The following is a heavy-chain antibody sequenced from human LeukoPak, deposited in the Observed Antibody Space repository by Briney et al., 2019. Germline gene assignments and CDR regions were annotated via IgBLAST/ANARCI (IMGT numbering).Heavy chain of an antibody. J-gene: IGHJ4*02. CDR1: GFTFSSYG. CDR2: ISSSSSTI. Sequence: GGSLRLSCAASGFTFSSYGMHWVRQAPGKGLEWVSYISSSSSTIYYADSVKGRFTISRDNAKNSLYLQMNSLRAEDTAVYYCARDYSYSSSYWGQGTLVTVSS. CDR3: ARDYSYSSSY. V-gene: IGHV3-48*01. D-gene: IGHD6-13*01.